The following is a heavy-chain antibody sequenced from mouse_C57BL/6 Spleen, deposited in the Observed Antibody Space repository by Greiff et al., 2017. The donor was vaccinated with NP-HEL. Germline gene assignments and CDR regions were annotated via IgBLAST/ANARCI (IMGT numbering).Heavy chain of an antibody. CDR1: GYTFTDYN. CDR2: INPNNGGT. D-gene: IGHD1-1*01. Sequence: EVQLQQSGPELVKPGASVKMSCKASGYTFTDYNMHWVKQSHGKSLEWIGYINPNNGGTSYNQKFKGKATLTVNKSSSTAYMSLRSLTTEDSAVYSCARGYYYGSSGAMDYWGQGTSVTVSS. J-gene: IGHJ4*01. V-gene: IGHV1-22*01. CDR3: ARGYYYGSSGAMDY.